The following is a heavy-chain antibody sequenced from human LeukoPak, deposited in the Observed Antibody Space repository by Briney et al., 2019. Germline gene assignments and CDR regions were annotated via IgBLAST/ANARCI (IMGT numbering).Heavy chain of an antibody. CDR2: IYYSGST. J-gene: IGHJ4*02. CDR3: ARLSAQSTMVPRYYFDY. CDR1: GGSFSSYY. D-gene: IGHD3-10*01. Sequence: SETLSLTCAVYGGSFSSYYWSWIRQPPGKGLEWIGYIYYSGSTNYNPSLKSRVTISVDTSKNQFSLKLSSVTAADTAVSYCARLSAQSTMVPRYYFDYWGQGTLVTVSS. V-gene: IGHV4-59*08.